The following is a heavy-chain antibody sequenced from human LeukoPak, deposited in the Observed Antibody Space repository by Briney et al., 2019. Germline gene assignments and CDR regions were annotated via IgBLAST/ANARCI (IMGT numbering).Heavy chain of an antibody. D-gene: IGHD3-10*01. CDR3: ARVRAGMTTGTRYYFDV. J-gene: IGHJ4*02. CDR1: GYTFINYG. CDR2: ISAYNGNT. V-gene: IGHV1-18*01. Sequence: ASVNVSCKASGYTFINYGISWVRQAPGQGLEWMGWISAYNGNTNSAQKLQGRVTVTTDTSTSTAYMELRSLRSDDTAVYYCARVRAGMTTGTRYYFDVWGQGTLVTASS.